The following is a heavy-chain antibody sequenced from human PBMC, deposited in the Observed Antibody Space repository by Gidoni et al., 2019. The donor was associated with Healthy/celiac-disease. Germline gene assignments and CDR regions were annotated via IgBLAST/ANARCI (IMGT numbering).Heavy chain of an antibody. CDR2: ISSSSSYI. V-gene: IGHV3-21*01. CDR3: ARDNYMDSSGWGGFDY. J-gene: IGHJ4*02. D-gene: IGHD6-19*01. CDR1: GFTFSSYS. Sequence: EVQLVESGGGLVKPGGSLRLSCAASGFTFSSYSMNWVRQAPGKGLEWVSSISSSSSYIYYADSVKGRFTISRDNAKNSLYLQMNSLRAEDTAVYYCARDNYMDSSGWGGFDYWGQGTLVTVSS.